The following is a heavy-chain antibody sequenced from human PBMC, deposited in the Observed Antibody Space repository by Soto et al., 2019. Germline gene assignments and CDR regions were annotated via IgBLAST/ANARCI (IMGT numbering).Heavy chain of an antibody. CDR2: IWYDGSNK. CDR1: GFTFSSYG. CDR3: ARTARLGGVILRFDP. J-gene: IGHJ5*02. D-gene: IGHD3-16*02. V-gene: IGHV3-33*01. Sequence: GGSLRLSCAASGFTFSSYGMHWVRQAPGKGLEWVAVIWYDGSNKYYADSVKGRFTISRGNSKNTLYLQMNSLRAEDTAVYYCARTARLGGVILRFDPWGQGTLVTVSS.